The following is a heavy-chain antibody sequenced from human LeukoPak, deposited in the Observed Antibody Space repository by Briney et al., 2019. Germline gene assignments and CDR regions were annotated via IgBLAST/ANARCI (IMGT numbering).Heavy chain of an antibody. Sequence: PSETLSLTCTVSGGSISSSSYYWGWIRQPPGKGLEWIGSIYYSGSTYYNPSLKSRVTISVDTSKNQFSLKLSSVTAADTAVYYCARLGSSSWYGYYYYYMDVWGKGTTVTISS. CDR1: GGSISSSSYY. D-gene: IGHD6-13*01. CDR3: ARLGSSSWYGYYYYYMDV. CDR2: IYYSGST. J-gene: IGHJ6*03. V-gene: IGHV4-39*01.